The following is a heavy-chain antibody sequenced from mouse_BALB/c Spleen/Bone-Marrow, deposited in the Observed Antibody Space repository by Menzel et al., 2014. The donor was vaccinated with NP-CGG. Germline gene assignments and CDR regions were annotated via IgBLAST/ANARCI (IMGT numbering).Heavy chain of an antibody. J-gene: IGHJ4*01. Sequence: LKQSGSELVRPGASVKLSCKASGYTFTSYWMHWVKQRPGQGLEWIGNIYPGSGRTNYDEKFKSKATLTVDTSSSTAYMQLSSLTSEDSAVYYCTRYVGYVMDYWGQGTSVTVSS. V-gene: IGHV1S22*01. CDR1: GYTFTSYW. CDR3: TRYVGYVMDY. CDR2: IYPGSGRT. D-gene: IGHD3-3*01.